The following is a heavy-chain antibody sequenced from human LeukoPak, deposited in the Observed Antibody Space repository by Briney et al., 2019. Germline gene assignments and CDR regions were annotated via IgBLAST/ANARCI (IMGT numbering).Heavy chain of an antibody. D-gene: IGHD6-6*01. Sequence: PSETLSLTCIVSGSSINSGYYWGWIRQPPGKGLEWIGTISDRGSTYNNPSLKSRVTISVDTSKNQLSLKLTSVTAADTAVYYCARFPGASRPMYYFDYWGQGTLVTVSS. V-gene: IGHV4-38-2*02. J-gene: IGHJ4*02. CDR3: ARFPGASRPMYYFDY. CDR2: ISDRGST. CDR1: GSSINSGYY.